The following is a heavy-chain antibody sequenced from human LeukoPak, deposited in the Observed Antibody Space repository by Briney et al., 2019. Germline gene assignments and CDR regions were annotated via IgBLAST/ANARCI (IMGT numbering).Heavy chain of an antibody. D-gene: IGHD2-2*01. CDR2: INHSGST. CDR3: ARVKASSTSWTFDQ. V-gene: IGHV4-34*01. J-gene: IGHJ4*02. Sequence: SETLSLTCAVYGDSFSGYYWSWVRQPPGKGLEWIGEINHSGSTNYNPSLKSRVTMSVDTSKNQFSLTLKSVTATDTAVYYCARVKASSTSWTFDQWGQGALVTVSS. CDR1: GDSFSGYY.